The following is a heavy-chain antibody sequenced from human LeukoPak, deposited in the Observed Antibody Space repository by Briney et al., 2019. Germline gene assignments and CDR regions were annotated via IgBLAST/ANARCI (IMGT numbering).Heavy chain of an antibody. J-gene: IGHJ3*02. V-gene: IGHV3-23*01. CDR3: AKDMVRGVPPLDAFDI. CDR1: GFTFSSYA. D-gene: IGHD3-10*01. Sequence: GGSLRLSCAASGFTFSSYAMSWVRQAPGQGLEWVSAISGSGGSTYYADSVKGRFTIIRDNPKNTLYLQMNSLRAEDTAVYYCAKDMVRGVPPLDAFDIWGQGTMVTVSS. CDR2: ISGSGGST.